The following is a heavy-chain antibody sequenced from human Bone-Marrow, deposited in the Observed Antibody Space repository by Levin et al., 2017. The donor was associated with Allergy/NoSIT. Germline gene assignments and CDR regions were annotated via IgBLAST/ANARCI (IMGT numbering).Heavy chain of an antibody. J-gene: IGHJ3*02. Sequence: GGSLRLSCAASGFTFSSYGMHWVRQAPGKGLEWVAVIWYDGSNKYYADSLKGRFTISRDNSKNTLYLQMNSLRAEDTAVYYCARVPFYYGSGSLNDACDIWGQGTMVTVSS. CDR2: IWYDGSNK. V-gene: IGHV3-33*08. CDR1: GFTFSSYG. D-gene: IGHD3-10*01. CDR3: ARVPFYYGSGSLNDACDI.